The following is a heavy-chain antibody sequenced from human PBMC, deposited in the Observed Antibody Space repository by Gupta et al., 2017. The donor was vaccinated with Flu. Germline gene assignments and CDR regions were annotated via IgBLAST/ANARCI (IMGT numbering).Heavy chain of an antibody. CDR2: ISSSSIYI. J-gene: IGHJ6*02. D-gene: IGHD2-2*01. CDR3: VREGDIVVVPDYDYYGMDV. CDR1: GGTFTNFS. V-gene: IGHV3-21*01. Sequence: EVTLSASVAGLVRPGGFLKLSCGGSGGTFTNFSMILHRQAPAMGLEWVSSISSSSIYIYYADSVKGRFTISRDYARNSLYLQMNSLRAEDTPVYYCVREGDIVVVPDYDYYGMDVWGQGTTVIVSS.